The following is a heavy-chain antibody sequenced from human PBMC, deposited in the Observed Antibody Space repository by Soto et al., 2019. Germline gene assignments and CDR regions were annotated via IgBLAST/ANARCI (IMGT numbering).Heavy chain of an antibody. CDR3: ARDAEYYYDSSAPYCYYGMDV. CDR2: INPSGGST. J-gene: IGHJ6*02. Sequence: ASVKVSCKASGYTFTSYYMHWVRQAPGQGLEWMGIINPSGGSTSYAQKFQGRVTMTRDTSTSTVYMELSSLRSEDTAVYYCARDAEYYYDSSAPYCYYGMDVWGQGTTVTVSS. CDR1: GYTFTSYY. D-gene: IGHD3-22*01. V-gene: IGHV1-46*01.